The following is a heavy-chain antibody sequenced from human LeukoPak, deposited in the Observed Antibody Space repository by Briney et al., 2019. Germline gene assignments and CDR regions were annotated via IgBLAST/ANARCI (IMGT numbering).Heavy chain of an antibody. J-gene: IGHJ1*01. D-gene: IGHD3-22*01. Sequence: SETLSLTCSVSGDSVTSGNYYWSWIRQHPEKGPECIGHIHHSGTIYYNPSLLSRATISVDASKIQFSLRLSSVTAADTALYYCAGGNDDSKLHHWGQGTLVTVSS. CDR1: GDSVTSGNYY. V-gene: IGHV4-31*03. CDR3: AGGNDDSKLHH. CDR2: IHHSGTI.